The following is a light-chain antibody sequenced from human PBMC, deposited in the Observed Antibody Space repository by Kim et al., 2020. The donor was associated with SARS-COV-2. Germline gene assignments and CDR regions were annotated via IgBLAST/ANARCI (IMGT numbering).Light chain of an antibody. CDR2: GNS. CDR1: SSNIGAGYD. V-gene: IGLV1-40*01. J-gene: IGLJ3*02. CDR3: QSYDSSLSGSGV. Sequence: FTISCTGSSSNIGAGYDLHWYQQLPGTAPNLLIYGNSNRPSGVPDRFSGSKSGTSASLAITGLQAEDEADYYCQSYDSSLSGSGVFGGGTKLTVL.